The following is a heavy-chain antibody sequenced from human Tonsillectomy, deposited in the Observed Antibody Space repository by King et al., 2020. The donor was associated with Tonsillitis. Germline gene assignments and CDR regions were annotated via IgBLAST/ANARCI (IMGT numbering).Heavy chain of an antibody. CDR3: GKYESGVFDP. D-gene: IGHD3-3*01. V-gene: IGHV4-31*03. CDR1: GGSISGGDYY. J-gene: IGHJ5*02. Sequence: VQLQESGPGLVKPSQTLSLTCTVSGGSISGGDYYCSWIRQHPGKGLEWIGYIYCSGHTYYNPSLKSRLTISVDTSTNQFSLKLSSVTAADTAVYYCGKYESGVFDPWGQGTLVTVSS. CDR2: IYCSGHT.